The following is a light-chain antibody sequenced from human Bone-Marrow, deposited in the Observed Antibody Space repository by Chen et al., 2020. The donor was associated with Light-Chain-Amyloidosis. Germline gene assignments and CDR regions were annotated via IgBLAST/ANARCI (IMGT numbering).Light chain of an antibody. CDR2: GAA. CDR3: QQYNNWPLT. V-gene: IGKV3-15*01. Sequence: EVVMTQSQATLSVSPGERATLSCRASQSVGGDVAWYQQKPGQAPRLLIYGAATRATGIPARFSGSGSRTEFTLTISSLQSEDLAVYYCQQYNNWPLTFGGGTKVEIK. J-gene: IGKJ4*01. CDR1: QSVGGD.